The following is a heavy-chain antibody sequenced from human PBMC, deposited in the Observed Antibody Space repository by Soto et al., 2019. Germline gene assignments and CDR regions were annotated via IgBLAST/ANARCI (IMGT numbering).Heavy chain of an antibody. D-gene: IGHD3-10*01. CDR2: TYYRSKWYN. CDR3: ARADYYGSGSYSTGFRAAFDI. J-gene: IGHJ3*02. Sequence: SQTLSLTCAISGDSVSSNSAAWNLIRQSPSRGLEWLGRTYYRSKWYNDYAVSVKSRITINPDTSKNQFSLQLNSVTPEDTAVYYCARADYYGSGSYSTGFRAAFDIWGQGTMVTVSS. V-gene: IGHV6-1*01. CDR1: GDSVSSNSAA.